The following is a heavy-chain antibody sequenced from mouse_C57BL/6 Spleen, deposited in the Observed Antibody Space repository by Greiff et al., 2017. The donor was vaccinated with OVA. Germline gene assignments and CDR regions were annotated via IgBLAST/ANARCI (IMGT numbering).Heavy chain of an antibody. CDR3: ARRTTVVTMDY. Sequence: VQLQQPGAELVKPGASVKMSCKASGYTFTSYWITWVKQRPGQGLEWIGDIYPGSGSTNYNEKFKSKATLTVDTSSRTAYMQLSSLTSEDSAVYYCARRTTVVTMDYWGQGTSVTVSS. J-gene: IGHJ4*01. CDR2: IYPGSGST. D-gene: IGHD1-1*01. CDR1: GYTFTSYW. V-gene: IGHV1-55*01.